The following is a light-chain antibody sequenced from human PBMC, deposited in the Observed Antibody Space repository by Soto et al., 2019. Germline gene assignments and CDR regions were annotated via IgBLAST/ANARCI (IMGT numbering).Light chain of an antibody. J-gene: IGLJ1*01. CDR2: EVS. Sequence: QLVLTQPPSASGSPGQSVTISCTGTSSDVGGYNYVSWYQHHPGKAPKLIIFEVSKRPSGVPDRFSGSKSGNTASLTVSGLQAEDEADYYCSSYAGNNIHYVFGAGTKLTVL. V-gene: IGLV2-8*01. CDR3: SSYAGNNIHYV. CDR1: SSDVGGYNY.